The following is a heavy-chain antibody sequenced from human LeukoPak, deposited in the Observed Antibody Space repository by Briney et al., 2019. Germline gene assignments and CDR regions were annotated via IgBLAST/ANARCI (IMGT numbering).Heavy chain of an antibody. D-gene: IGHD1-14*01. V-gene: IGHV3-74*01. CDR2: IKRDGSSP. Sequence: GGSLRLSCAASGFTSSSYGMSWVRHAPGKGLVWVSRIKRDGSSPAYADSAKGRFTISRDNAKNTLYLQMNSLRAEDTAVYYCAALDNGRDYWGQGTLVTVSS. J-gene: IGHJ4*02. CDR1: GFTSSSYG. CDR3: AALDNGRDY.